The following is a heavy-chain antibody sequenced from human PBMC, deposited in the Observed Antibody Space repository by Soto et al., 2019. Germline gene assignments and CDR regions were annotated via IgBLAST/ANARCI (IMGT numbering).Heavy chain of an antibody. V-gene: IGHV3-48*03. CDR2: ISSSGSTI. CDR3: ARDYYDSSGYYSWFDP. Sequence: PGGSLRLSCAASGFTFSSYEMNWVRQAPGKGLEWVSYISSSGSTIYYADSVKGRFTISRDNAKNSLYLQMNSLRAEDTAVYYCARDYYDSSGYYSWFDPWGQGTLVTVSS. J-gene: IGHJ5*02. D-gene: IGHD3-22*01. CDR1: GFTFSSYE.